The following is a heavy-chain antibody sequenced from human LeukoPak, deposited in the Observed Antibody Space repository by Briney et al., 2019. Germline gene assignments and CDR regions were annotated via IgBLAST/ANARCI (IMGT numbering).Heavy chain of an antibody. CDR1: GFTVSSNY. D-gene: IGHD5-24*01. Sequence: GGSLRLSCAASGFTVSSNYMSWVRQAPGKGLEWVSVIYSGGSTYYADSVKGRFTISRDNSKNTLYLQMNSLRAEDTAVYYCARGGGERWLQFGGYFQHWGQGTLVTVSS. J-gene: IGHJ1*01. V-gene: IGHV3-66*01. CDR3: ARGGGERWLQFGGYFQH. CDR2: IYSGGST.